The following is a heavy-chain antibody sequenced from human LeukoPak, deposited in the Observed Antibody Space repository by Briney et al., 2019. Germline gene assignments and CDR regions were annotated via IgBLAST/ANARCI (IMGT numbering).Heavy chain of an antibody. J-gene: IGHJ4*02. D-gene: IGHD3-10*01. V-gene: IGHV3-21*04. CDR2: ISGSSSYI. CDR1: GFTFSSYS. CDR3: AKCPILWFGELLYFDY. Sequence: PGGSLRLSCAASGFTFSSYSMNWVRQAPGKGLEWVSSISGSSSYIYYADSVKGRFTISRDNSKNTLYLQMNSLRAEDTAVYYCAKCPILWFGELLYFDYWGQGTLVIVSS.